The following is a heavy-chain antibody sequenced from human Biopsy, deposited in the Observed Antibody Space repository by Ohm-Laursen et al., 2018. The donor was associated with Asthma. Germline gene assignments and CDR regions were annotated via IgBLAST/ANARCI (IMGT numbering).Heavy chain of an antibody. CDR2: INAVNGNT. CDR3: ARGYSGSDRIVYYYSGLEV. D-gene: IGHD5-12*01. Sequence: GASVKVSCKASGYTFINYAIHWVRQAPGHSLEWMGWINAVNGNTKYSQKFQGRLTISRDTSASTAYMDLSSLGSEDTAVYYCARGYSGSDRIVYYYSGLEVWGQGTTVTVSS. V-gene: IGHV1-3*01. J-gene: IGHJ6*02. CDR1: GYTFINYA.